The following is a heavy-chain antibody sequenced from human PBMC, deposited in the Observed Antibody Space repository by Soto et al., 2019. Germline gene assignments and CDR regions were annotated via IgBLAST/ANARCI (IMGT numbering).Heavy chain of an antibody. CDR1: GGSISSYY. Sequence: SETLSLPCTVSGGSISSYYWSWIRQPAGKGLEWIGRIYTSGSTNYNPSLKSRVTMSVDTSKNQFSLKLSSVTAADTAVCYCARDGVDTAMVMMGWFDPWGQGTLVTVSS. J-gene: IGHJ5*02. CDR3: ARDGVDTAMVMMGWFDP. V-gene: IGHV4-4*07. D-gene: IGHD5-18*01. CDR2: IYTSGST.